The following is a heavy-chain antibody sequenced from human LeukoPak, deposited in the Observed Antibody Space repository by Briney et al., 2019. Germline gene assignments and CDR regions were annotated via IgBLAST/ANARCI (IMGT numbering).Heavy chain of an antibody. CDR3: ANRVQPNAGPFHF. J-gene: IGHJ4*02. D-gene: IGHD3-10*01. Sequence: GGFLRLSCAASGFIFRDCGMSWVRQAPGKGLEWVSGISGRGDKTYYADSVKGRFTISRDNSKNTLRLQMDSLRDEDTAIYYCANRVQPNAGPFHFWGQGTLASVSS. CDR1: GFIFRDCG. CDR2: ISGRGDKT. V-gene: IGHV3-23*01.